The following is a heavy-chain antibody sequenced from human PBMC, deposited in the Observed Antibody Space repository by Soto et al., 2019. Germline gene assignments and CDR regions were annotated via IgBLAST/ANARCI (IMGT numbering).Heavy chain of an antibody. V-gene: IGHV3-23*01. Sequence: PGGSLRLSCVASGFTFTSYAMNWVRLAPGKGLEWVSAISGTGYNTYYADSVKGRFTISRDNTKNTLYLQMNSLRAEDTAVYYCAKAGFSSSWSPTYFDYWGQGTLVTVSS. CDR3: AKAGFSSSWSPTYFDY. J-gene: IGHJ4*02. CDR1: GFTFTSYA. D-gene: IGHD6-13*01. CDR2: ISGTGYNT.